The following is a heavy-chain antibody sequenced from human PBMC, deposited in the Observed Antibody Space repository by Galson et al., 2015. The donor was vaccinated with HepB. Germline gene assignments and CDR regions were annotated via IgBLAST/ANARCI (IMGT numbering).Heavy chain of an antibody. CDR1: GYTFTNYG. CDR2: ISAYNGNT. J-gene: IGHJ6*03. D-gene: IGHD3-22*01. V-gene: IGHV1-18*01. Sequence: SVKVSCKASGYTFTNYGFSWVRQAPGQGLEWMGWISAYNGNTKYAQKFQGRVTMTTDTSSGTAYMELRGLRSDDTAVYYCASMIRNYYDSSGYYYYYYYMDGWGKGTTVSVSS. CDR3: ASMIRNYYDSSGYYYYYYYMDG.